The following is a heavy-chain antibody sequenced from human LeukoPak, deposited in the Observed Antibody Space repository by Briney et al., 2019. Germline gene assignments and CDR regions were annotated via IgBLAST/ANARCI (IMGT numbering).Heavy chain of an antibody. CDR2: ISGSGGST. CDR3: ARDHYDSSGMLDY. D-gene: IGHD3-22*01. CDR1: GFTFSSYA. Sequence: PGGSLRLSCAASGFTFSSYAMSWVRQAPGKGLEWVSAISGSGGSTYYADSVKGRFTISRDNSKNTLYLQMNSLRAEDTAVYYCARDHYDSSGMLDYWGQGTLVTVSS. J-gene: IGHJ4*02. V-gene: IGHV3-23*01.